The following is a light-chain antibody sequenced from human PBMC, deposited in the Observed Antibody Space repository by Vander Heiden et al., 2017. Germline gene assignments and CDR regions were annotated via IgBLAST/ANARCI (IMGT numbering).Light chain of an antibody. CDR1: SSDVGGYNS. V-gene: IGLV2-14*03. CDR3: SSYKSTSTLWV. CDR2: YVS. Sequence: QSALTQPASVSGSPGQSITISCTGTSSDVGGYNSVSGYQQHPGKTPKLIIYYVSNRPSGVSNRFSGSKSGNTASLTISGLQAEDEADYYCSSYKSTSTLWVFGGGTKLTVL. J-gene: IGLJ3*02.